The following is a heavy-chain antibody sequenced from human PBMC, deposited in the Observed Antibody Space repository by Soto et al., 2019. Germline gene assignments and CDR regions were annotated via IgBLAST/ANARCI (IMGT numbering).Heavy chain of an antibody. Sequence: GGSIRLSRAAAGVTFGGYAMNWVRQAPGKGLEWVSGIYGSGGSTYYADSVKGRFTISRDNSKTTLYLQMNSLRAEDTAVYYCAQGDFWSSHPFRTANHYLDVRGKGTTLTVPS. J-gene: IGHJ6*03. CDR1: GVTFGGYA. V-gene: IGHV3-23*01. D-gene: IGHD3-3*01. CDR2: IYGSGGST. CDR3: AQGDFWSSHPFRTANHYLDV.